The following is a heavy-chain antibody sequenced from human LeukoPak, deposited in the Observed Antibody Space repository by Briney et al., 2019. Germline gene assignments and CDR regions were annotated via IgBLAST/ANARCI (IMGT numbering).Heavy chain of an antibody. D-gene: IGHD3-16*01. CDR2: ISSSGSTI. J-gene: IGHJ4*02. V-gene: IGHV3-48*03. CDR1: GFTFSSYE. CDR3: ARDRTSVITYYFDY. Sequence: GGSLRLSCAASGFTFSSYEMNWVRQAPGKGLEWVSYISSSGSTIYYADSVKGRFTIYRDNAKNSLYLQMNSLRAEDTAVYYCARDRTSVITYYFDYWGQGTLVTVSS.